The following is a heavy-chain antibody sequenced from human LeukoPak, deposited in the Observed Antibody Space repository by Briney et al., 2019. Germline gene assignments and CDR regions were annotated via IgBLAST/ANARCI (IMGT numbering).Heavy chain of an antibody. Sequence: GASVKVSCKASGDTFISYAISWVRQAPGQGLEWMGGIIPIFGTANYAQKFQGRVTITADESTSTAYMELSSLRSEDTAVYYCARASSPPYYDFWSGSGYFDYWGQGTLVTVSS. J-gene: IGHJ4*02. V-gene: IGHV1-69*13. CDR2: IIPIFGTA. CDR3: ARASSPPYYDFWSGSGYFDY. CDR1: GDTFISYA. D-gene: IGHD3-3*01.